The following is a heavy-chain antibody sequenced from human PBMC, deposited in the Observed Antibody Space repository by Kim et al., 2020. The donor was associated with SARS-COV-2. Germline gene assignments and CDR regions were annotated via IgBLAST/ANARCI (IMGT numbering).Heavy chain of an antibody. Sequence: GGSLRLSCAASGFTFTNSGIHWVRQAPGKGLEWVALISDNGINKYYADSVKGRFTISRDNSKNTVYLQMNSLRAEDTAVYSCAKDLFSDDGFWGQGTLVTVPS. D-gene: IGHD3-10*02. CDR2: ISDNGINK. CDR3: AKDLFSDDGF. V-gene: IGHV3-30*18. J-gene: IGHJ4*02. CDR1: GFTFTNSG.